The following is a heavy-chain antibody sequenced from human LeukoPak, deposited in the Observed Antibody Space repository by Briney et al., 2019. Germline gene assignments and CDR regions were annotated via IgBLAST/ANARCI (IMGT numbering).Heavy chain of an antibody. CDR2: IYYSGST. CDR3: ARELNPYSGSYYLGY. D-gene: IGHD1-26*01. J-gene: IGHJ4*02. CDR1: GGSISSHY. Sequence: KPSETLSLTCTVSGGSISSHYWSWIRQPPGKGLEWIGYIYYSGSTNYNPSLKSRVTISVDTSKNQFSLKLSSVTAADTAVYYCARELNPYSGSYYLGYWGQGTLVTVSS. V-gene: IGHV4-59*11.